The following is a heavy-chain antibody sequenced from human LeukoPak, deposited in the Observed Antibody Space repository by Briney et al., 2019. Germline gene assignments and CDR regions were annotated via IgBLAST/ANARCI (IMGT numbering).Heavy chain of an antibody. V-gene: IGHV1-2*02. J-gene: IGHJ5*02. D-gene: IGHD6-13*01. CDR3: ARRRIAAAGFDP. CDR1: GYTFTGYY. CDR2: INPNSGGT. Sequence: ASVKVSCKSSGYTFTGYYMHWVRQAPGQGLEWMGWINPNSGGTNYAQKFQGRVTMTRDTSISAAYMELSRLRSDDTAVYYCARRRIAAAGFDPWGQGTLVTVSS.